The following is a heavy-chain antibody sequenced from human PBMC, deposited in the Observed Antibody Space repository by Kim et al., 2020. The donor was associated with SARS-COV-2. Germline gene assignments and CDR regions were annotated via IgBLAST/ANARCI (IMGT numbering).Heavy chain of an antibody. CDR2: GINK. Sequence: GINKYYADSVKGRCTISRDTSHSTLSLQMDSLRTEDTAVYYCAREDAGFDIWGQGTMVTVSS. D-gene: IGHD2-8*01. CDR3: AREDAGFDI. J-gene: IGHJ3*02. V-gene: IGHV3-30*03.